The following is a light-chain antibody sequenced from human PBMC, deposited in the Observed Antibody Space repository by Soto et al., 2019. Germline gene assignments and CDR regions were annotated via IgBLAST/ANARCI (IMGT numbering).Light chain of an antibody. V-gene: IGKV3-20*01. Sequence: EIVLTQSPGTLSLSPGERVTLSCRASQSVSSTYLAWYQQRPGQAPRLLIYGVSSRATGIPDRFSGGGSGTEFTLTISTLEPEDFAVYNCQQYDGSRWTFGQGTKVDIK. CDR2: GVS. CDR1: QSVSSTY. J-gene: IGKJ1*01. CDR3: QQYDGSRWT.